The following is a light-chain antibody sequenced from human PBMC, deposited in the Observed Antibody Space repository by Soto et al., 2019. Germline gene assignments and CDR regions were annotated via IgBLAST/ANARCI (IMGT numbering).Light chain of an antibody. Sequence: QAVLAQPPSASGTPGQRVTISCSGSTSNVGSNLASWYQQLPGSAPKLLIYNDYERPSGVPDRFSGSKSGTSASLGISGLRSEDEADYVGAVWDDSLSGVVFGGGTKRTVL. CDR3: AVWDDSLSGVV. J-gene: IGLJ2*01. CDR2: NDY. CDR1: TSNVGSNL. V-gene: IGLV1-47*02.